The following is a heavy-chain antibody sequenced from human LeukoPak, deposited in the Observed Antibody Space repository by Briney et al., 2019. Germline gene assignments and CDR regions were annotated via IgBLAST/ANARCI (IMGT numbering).Heavy chain of an antibody. CDR2: ISGSGGST. Sequence: PGGSLRVSCVASGFTFISYAMSSVRPARGRGLEWVSAISGSGGSTYYAESVKGRFTISRDNCQNTLYLQINRPRAEDTAVYFFAKGLRYMDWLFGLDCWGQGALVTVS. J-gene: IGHJ4*02. V-gene: IGHV3-23*01. CDR3: AKGLRYMDWLFGLDC. D-gene: IGHD3-3*01. CDR1: GFTFISYA.